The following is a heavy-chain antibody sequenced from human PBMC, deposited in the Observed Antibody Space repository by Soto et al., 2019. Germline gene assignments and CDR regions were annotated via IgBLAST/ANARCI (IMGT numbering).Heavy chain of an antibody. V-gene: IGHV3-21*01. J-gene: IGHJ6*02. Sequence: PWGSLRISCVASVFTFSIYSMNWVRQAPGRGLDWVSSISSSSSYIYYADSVKGRFTISRDNAKNSLYLQMNSLRAEDTAVYYCARDGRISSSSPYYYYGMDVWGQGTTVTVSS. CDR1: VFTFSIYS. CDR2: ISSSSSYI. CDR3: ARDGRISSSSPYYYYGMDV. D-gene: IGHD6-6*01.